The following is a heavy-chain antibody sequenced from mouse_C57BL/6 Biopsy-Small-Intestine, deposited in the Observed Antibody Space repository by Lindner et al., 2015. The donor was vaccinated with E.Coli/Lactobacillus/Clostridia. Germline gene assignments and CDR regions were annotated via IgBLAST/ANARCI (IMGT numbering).Heavy chain of an antibody. CDR3: ARVRGPIYDGLDC. Sequence: SVKVSCKASGGTFSSYAISWVRQAPGQGLEWMGGIIPIFGTANYAQKFQGRVTITADESTSTAYMELSSLRSEDTAVYFCARVRGPIYDGLDCWGQGTLVTVSS. CDR2: IIPIFGTA. V-gene: IGHV1-81*01. J-gene: IGHJ4*01. D-gene: IGHD2-3*01. CDR1: GGTFSSYA.